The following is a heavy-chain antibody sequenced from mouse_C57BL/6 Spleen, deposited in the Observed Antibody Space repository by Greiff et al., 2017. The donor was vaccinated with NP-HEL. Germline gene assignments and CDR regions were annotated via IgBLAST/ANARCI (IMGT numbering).Heavy chain of an antibody. J-gene: IGHJ3*01. D-gene: IGHD1-1*01. CDR2: IDPNSGGT. V-gene: IGHV1-72*01. Sequence: VQLQQPGAELVKPGASVKLSCKASGYTFTSYWMHWVKQRPGRGLEWIGRIDPNSGGTKYNEKFKSKATLTVDKPSSTAYMQLSSLTSEDSAVYYCAMFYYYGSSYEAYWGQGTLVTVSA. CDR1: GYTFTSYW. CDR3: AMFYYYGSSYEAY.